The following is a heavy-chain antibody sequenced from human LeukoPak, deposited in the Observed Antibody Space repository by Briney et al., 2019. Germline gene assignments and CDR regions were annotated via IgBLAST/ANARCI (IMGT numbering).Heavy chain of an antibody. CDR3: AKSSSSNWYFYFDY. J-gene: IGHJ4*02. CDR2: ITGTGSST. CDR1: GFTFSSHG. V-gene: IGHV3-23*01. Sequence: GGSLRLSYAASGFTFSSHGMNWVRQAPGKGLEWVSVITGTGSSTYYADSVKGRFTISRDNSKNTVSLQMNSLRAEDTAVYYCAKSSSSNWYFYFDYWGQGTLVTVSS. D-gene: IGHD6-13*01.